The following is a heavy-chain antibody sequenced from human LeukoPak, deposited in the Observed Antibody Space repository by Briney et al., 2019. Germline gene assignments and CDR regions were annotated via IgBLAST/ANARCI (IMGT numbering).Heavy chain of an antibody. V-gene: IGHV3-30-3*01. Sequence: GGSLRLSCAASGFTFSSYAMHWVRQAPGKGLEWVAVISYDGSNKYYADSVKDRFTISRDNSKNTLYLQMNSLRVEDTAVYYCARECGTYLYYYYGMDVWGQGTTVTVSS. D-gene: IGHD1-26*01. J-gene: IGHJ6*02. CDR2: ISYDGSNK. CDR3: ARECGTYLYYYYGMDV. CDR1: GFTFSSYA.